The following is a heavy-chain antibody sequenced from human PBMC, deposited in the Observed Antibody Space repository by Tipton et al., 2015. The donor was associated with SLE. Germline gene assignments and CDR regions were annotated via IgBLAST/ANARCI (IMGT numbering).Heavy chain of an antibody. D-gene: IGHD6-19*01. CDR3: ARQGGQWLDFDY. V-gene: IGHV4-39*01. CDR1: GGSIGSNSYH. J-gene: IGHJ4*02. Sequence: TLSLTCTVSGGSIGSNSYHWGWIRQPPGKGLEWIGSIFYRGRTYRNPSLKSLVTISLDTSKNQFSLKLSSVTAADTAVYYCARQGGQWLDFDYWGQGTLVTVSS. CDR2: IFYRGRT.